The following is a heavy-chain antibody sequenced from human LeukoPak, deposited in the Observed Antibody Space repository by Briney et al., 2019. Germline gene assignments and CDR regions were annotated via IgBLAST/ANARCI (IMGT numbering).Heavy chain of an antibody. CDR1: GFTFSSYG. J-gene: IGHJ4*02. CDR3: ARGSIVGVTGDY. V-gene: IGHV3-23*01. D-gene: IGHD1-26*01. CDR2: ISGSGGST. Sequence: GGSLGLSCAASGFTFSSYGMSWVRQAPGKGLEWVSAISGSGGSTYYADSVKGRFTISRDNSKNTLYLQMNSLRAEDTAVYYCARGSIVGVTGDYWGQGTLVTVSS.